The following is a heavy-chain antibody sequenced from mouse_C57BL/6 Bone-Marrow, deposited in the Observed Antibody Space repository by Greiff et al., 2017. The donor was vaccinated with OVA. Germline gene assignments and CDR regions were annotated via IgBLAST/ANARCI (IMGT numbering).Heavy chain of an antibody. J-gene: IGHJ3*01. CDR1: GYSITSGYY. D-gene: IGHD4-1*01. CDR2: LSYDGST. CDR3: ARGPGRGFAY. Sequence: ESGPGLVKPSPSLSLTCSVTGYSITSGYYWNWIRHFPGNKLEWMSYLSYDGSTNYNPSLKNQISITRDTSKNQLFLKLNSVTTEDTATYYGARGPGRGFAYWGQGTLVTVSA. V-gene: IGHV3-6*01.